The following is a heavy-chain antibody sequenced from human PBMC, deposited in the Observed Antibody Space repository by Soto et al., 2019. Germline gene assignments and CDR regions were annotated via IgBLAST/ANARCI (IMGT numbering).Heavy chain of an antibody. J-gene: IGHJ4*02. Sequence: EVQLVESGGGLVQPGRSLRLSCAASGFTFDDYAMHWVRQAPGKGLEWVSGISWNSGSIGYADSVKGRFTISRDNAKNSLYLQMNSLRAEDTALYYCAKDFQGNCSGGSCHGLDYWGQGTLVTVSS. CDR1: GFTFDDYA. V-gene: IGHV3-9*01. D-gene: IGHD2-15*01. CDR2: ISWNSGSI. CDR3: AKDFQGNCSGGSCHGLDY.